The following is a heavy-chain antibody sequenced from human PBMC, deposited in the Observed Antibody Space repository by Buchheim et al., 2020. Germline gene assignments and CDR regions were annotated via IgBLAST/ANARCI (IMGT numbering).Heavy chain of an antibody. CDR3: ASAAMMTTGSF. D-gene: IGHD2-2*01. V-gene: IGHV3-74*01. CDR1: GFTFSTYR. J-gene: IGHJ4*02. CDR2: IDTDGSST. Sequence: ELHLVESGGGLVEPGGSLRLSCAASGFTFSTYRMHWVRQPPGKGLVWVSRIDTDGSSTNYADSVKGRFTISRDNAKNTLSLQMNSLRAEDTAVYYCASAAMMTTGSFWGQGTL.